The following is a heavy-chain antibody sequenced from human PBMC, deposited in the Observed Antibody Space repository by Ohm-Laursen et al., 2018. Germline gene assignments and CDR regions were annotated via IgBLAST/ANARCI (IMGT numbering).Heavy chain of an antibody. CDR1: GYTLTEDS. J-gene: IGHJ4*02. CDR2: VDTEDGET. CDR3: ARDHSSSSWYYFDY. V-gene: IGHV1-69-2*01. D-gene: IGHD6-13*01. Sequence: GPTVNISRTLSGYTLTEDSMHSVPQAPGKGLEWMGLVDTEDGETIYAEKFQGRVTITADKSTSTAYMELSCLRSEDTAVYYCARDHSSSSWYYFDYWGQGTLVTVPS.